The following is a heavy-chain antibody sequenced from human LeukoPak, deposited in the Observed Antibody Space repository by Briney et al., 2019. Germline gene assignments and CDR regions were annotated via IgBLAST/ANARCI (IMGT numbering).Heavy chain of an antibody. Sequence: NPGESLKTSCKGSGYRFTSYWIGWVRQMPGKGLEWMGIFYPGDSDTRHSPSFQGQVTISADKSISTAYLQWSSLKASDTAMYYCARGRFGELYIDYFDYWGQGTLVTVSS. CDR3: ARGRFGELYIDYFDY. CDR1: GYRFTSYW. D-gene: IGHD3-10*01. CDR2: FYPGDSDT. J-gene: IGHJ4*02. V-gene: IGHV5-51*01.